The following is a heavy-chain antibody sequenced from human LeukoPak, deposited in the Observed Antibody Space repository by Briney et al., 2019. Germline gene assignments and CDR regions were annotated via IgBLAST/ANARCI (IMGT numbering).Heavy chain of an antibody. V-gene: IGHV3-53*01. CDR2: IYSGGST. Sequence: GGSLRLSRAASGFTVSSNYMSWVRQAPGKGLEWDSVIYSGGSTYYADSVKGRFTIPRDNSKNTLYLQMNSLRAEDTAVYYCARELDYGGHGAFDIWGQGTMVTVSS. CDR3: ARELDYGGHGAFDI. D-gene: IGHD4-17*01. CDR1: GFTVSSNY. J-gene: IGHJ3*02.